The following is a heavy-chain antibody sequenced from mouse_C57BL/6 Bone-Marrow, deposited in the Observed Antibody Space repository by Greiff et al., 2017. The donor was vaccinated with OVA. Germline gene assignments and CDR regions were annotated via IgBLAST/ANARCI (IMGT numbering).Heavy chain of an antibody. Sequence: VQLQQSVAELVRPGASVKLSCTASGFNIKNTYMHWVKQRPEQGLEWIGRIDPANGNTKYAPKFPGKATITADTSSNTAYLQLSSLTSEDTAIYYCARKGHSSGDPPWFAYWGQGTLVTVSA. CDR1: GFNIKNTY. V-gene: IGHV14-3*01. CDR2: IDPANGNT. D-gene: IGHD3-2*02. CDR3: ARKGHSSGDPPWFAY. J-gene: IGHJ3*01.